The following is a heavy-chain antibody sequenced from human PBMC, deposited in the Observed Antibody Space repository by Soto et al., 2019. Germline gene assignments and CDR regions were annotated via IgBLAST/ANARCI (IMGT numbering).Heavy chain of an antibody. J-gene: IGHJ5*02. V-gene: IGHV4-59*12. Sequence: SETMSLTCTVSGGSISSYYWSWIRQPPGKGLEWIGYIYHSGSTYYNPSLKSRVTISVDRSKNQFSLKLSSVTAADTAVYYCARVPGPWGQGTLVTVSS. CDR2: IYHSGST. CDR1: GGSISSYY. D-gene: IGHD7-27*01. CDR3: ARVPGP.